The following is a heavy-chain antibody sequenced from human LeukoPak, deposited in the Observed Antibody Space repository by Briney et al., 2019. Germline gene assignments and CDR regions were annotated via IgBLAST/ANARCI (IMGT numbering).Heavy chain of an antibody. CDR3: ARGEYYYDSSDYYWD. CDR1: GFPFSSYG. D-gene: IGHD3-22*01. J-gene: IGHJ4*02. CDR2: MSSTSSYM. V-gene: IGHV3-21*01. Sequence: PGGSLRLSCATSGFPFSSYGMSWVRQAPGKGLEWVSSMSSTSSYMYYADSVKGRFTISRDNAKSLLYLQMNNLRAEDTAVYYCARGEYYYDSSDYYWDWGQGTLVTVS.